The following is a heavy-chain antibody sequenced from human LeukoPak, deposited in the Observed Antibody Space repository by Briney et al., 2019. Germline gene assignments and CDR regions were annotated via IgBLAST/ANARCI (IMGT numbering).Heavy chain of an antibody. CDR2: IYYSGAT. Sequence: SETLSLTCSVSGVSICSEAYYWSWHRQHPGKGLEWIGYIYYSGATYYNPSLQSRLTISVDTSKNQFSLRLNSVTAADTAVYYCARAGNSGYWFDYWGQGSVVTVSS. CDR3: ARAGNSGYWFDY. V-gene: IGHV4-31*03. D-gene: IGHD3-22*01. J-gene: IGHJ4*02. CDR1: GVSICSEAYY.